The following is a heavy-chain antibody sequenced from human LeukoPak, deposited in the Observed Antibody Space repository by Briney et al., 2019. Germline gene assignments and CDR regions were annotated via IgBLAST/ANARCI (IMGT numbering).Heavy chain of an antibody. CDR1: GFTFSSNW. D-gene: IGHD4-17*01. J-gene: IGHJ4*02. Sequence: PGGSLRLSCATSGFTFSSNWMHWVRQTPGKGLVWVSRINSDGSSTSYADSVKGRFTISRDNAKDTLYLQMNSLRAEDTAVYYCASSPLTVTTRLHFDYWGQGTLVTVSS. V-gene: IGHV3-74*01. CDR3: ASSPLTVTTRLHFDY. CDR2: INSDGSST.